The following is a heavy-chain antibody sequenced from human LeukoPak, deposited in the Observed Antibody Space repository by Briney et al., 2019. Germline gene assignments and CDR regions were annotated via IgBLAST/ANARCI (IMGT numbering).Heavy chain of an antibody. D-gene: IGHD5-12*01. CDR2: ISYDGSNK. V-gene: IGHV3-30*04. Sequence: GGSLRLSCAASGFTFSSYAMHWVRQAPGKGLEWVAVISYDGSNKYYADSVKGRFTISRDNSKNTLYLQMNSLRAEDTAVYYCATDFRYSGYDSHFDYWGQGTLVTVSS. CDR1: GFTFSSYA. CDR3: ATDFRYSGYDSHFDY. J-gene: IGHJ4*02.